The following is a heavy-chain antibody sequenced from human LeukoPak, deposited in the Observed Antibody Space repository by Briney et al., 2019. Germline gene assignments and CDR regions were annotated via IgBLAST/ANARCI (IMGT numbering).Heavy chain of an antibody. CDR3: ARSPSGWYDY. Sequence: KTSETLSLTCAVYGGSFSGYYWSWIRQTAGKGLEWIGRIYTSGSTNYNPSLKSRVTMSVDTSKNQFSLKLSSVTAADTAVYYCARSPSGWYDYWGQGTLVTVSS. J-gene: IGHJ4*02. CDR1: GGSFSGYY. CDR2: IYTSGST. V-gene: IGHV4-59*10. D-gene: IGHD6-19*01.